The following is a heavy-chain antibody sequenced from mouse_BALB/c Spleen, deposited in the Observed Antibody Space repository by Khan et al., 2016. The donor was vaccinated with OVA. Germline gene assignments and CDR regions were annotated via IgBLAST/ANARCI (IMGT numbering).Heavy chain of an antibody. CDR1: GDSITSGY. CDR2: ISYSGST. CDR3: TRLGWPWAFDY. J-gene: IGHJ2*01. Sequence: EVELKESGPSLVKPSQTLSLTCSVTGDSITSGYWNWIRKFPGNKLEYMGYISYSGSTYYNPSLKSRIYITRDTSKNQYYLQLNSVTTEDTATYYCTRLGWPWAFDYWGQGTTLTVSS. D-gene: IGHD2-3*01. V-gene: IGHV3-8*02.